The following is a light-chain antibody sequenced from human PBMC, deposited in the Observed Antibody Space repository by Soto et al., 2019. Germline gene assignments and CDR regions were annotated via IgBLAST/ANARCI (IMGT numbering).Light chain of an antibody. V-gene: IGKV1-39*01. CDR1: QSIFSS. CDR2: AAS. CDR3: QQSYSILWT. Sequence: DIQMTQSPFSMSASVGDRVTISCRAGQSIFSSLNWYQHKPGKAPKLLIYAASTLQSGVPSRFSGSGSGTEFTLTITSLRPDDFATYYCQQSYSILWTFGQGTKVDI. J-gene: IGKJ1*01.